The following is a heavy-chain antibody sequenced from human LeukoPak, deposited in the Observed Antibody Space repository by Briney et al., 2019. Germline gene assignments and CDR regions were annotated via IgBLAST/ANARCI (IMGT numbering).Heavy chain of an antibody. CDR2: IKETTYGGTT. J-gene: IGHJ4*02. V-gene: IGHV3-15*01. Sequence: PGGSLRLSCLGSGFTFTTAWMSWVRQAPGKGLEWVGRIKETTYGGTTYYAAPVRGRFTISRDDSKNTLYLQMDNLRVKDTGVYFCSTDGNYWGQGTLVVVS. CDR3: STDGNY. D-gene: IGHD1-14*01. CDR1: GFTFTTAW.